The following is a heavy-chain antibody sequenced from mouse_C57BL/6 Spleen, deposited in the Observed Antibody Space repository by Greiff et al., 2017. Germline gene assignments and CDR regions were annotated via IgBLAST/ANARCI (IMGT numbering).Heavy chain of an antibody. CDR1: GYTFTSYW. Sequence: QVQLQQPGAELVRPGSSVKLSCKASGYTFTSYWMHWVKQRPIQGLEWIGNIDPSDSETHYTQKFKDKATLTVDKSSSTAYMQLSSLASEDSAVYYCARSDYLAWFAYWGQGTLVTVSA. J-gene: IGHJ3*01. CDR3: ARSDYLAWFAY. D-gene: IGHD1-1*01. CDR2: IDPSDSET. V-gene: IGHV1-52*01.